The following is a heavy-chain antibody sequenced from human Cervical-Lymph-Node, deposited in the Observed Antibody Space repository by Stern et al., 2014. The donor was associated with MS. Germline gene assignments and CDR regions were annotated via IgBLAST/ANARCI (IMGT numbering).Heavy chain of an antibody. D-gene: IGHD1-1*01. V-gene: IGHV5-51*03. Sequence: EVQLVQSGAEVKKPGESLKISCKGSGYTFTNNWIAWVRQMPGKGLEWMGIIYPDDSDIRYSPSLQGQVTISADKSISTAYLQCSSLKAGDSAVYYWAGPPPRRKWDDPNYGMDVWGQGTTVTVSS. J-gene: IGHJ6*02. CDR3: AGPPPRRKWDDPNYGMDV. CDR2: IYPDDSDI. CDR1: GYTFTNNW.